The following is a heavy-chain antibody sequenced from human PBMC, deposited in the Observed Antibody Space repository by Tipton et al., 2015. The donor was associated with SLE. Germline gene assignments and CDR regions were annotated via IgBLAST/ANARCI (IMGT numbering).Heavy chain of an antibody. V-gene: IGHV4-59*01. CDR2: IYYRGNT. D-gene: IGHD5-12*01. CDR3: ARVDGGYDQFYFGY. CDR1: GGSISRYY. Sequence: TLSLTCTVSGGSISRYYWSWIRQFPGKGLEWIGYIYYRGNTKYNPSLKSRVTISVDASKSQFSLKLISVTAADTAVYYCARVDGGYDQFYFGYWGQGTLVTVSS. J-gene: IGHJ4*02.